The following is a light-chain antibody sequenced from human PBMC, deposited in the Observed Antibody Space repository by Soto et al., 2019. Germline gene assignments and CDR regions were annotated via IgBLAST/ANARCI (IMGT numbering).Light chain of an antibody. CDR3: SSYTGSSTLYV. CDR1: SSDVGGYNF. J-gene: IGLJ1*01. Sequence: QSALTQPASVSGSPGQSITISCTGTSSDVGGYNFVSWYQQYPGKAPKLMIYEVSNRPSGVSNRFSGSKSGNTASLTISGLPAEDESDYYCSSYTGSSTLYVFGTGTKVT. V-gene: IGLV2-14*01. CDR2: EVS.